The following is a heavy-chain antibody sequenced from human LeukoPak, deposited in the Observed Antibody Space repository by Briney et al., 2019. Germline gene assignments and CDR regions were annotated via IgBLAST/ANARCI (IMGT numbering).Heavy chain of an antibody. CDR1: GFTFSSYS. CDR3: AKPAKTDYADY. J-gene: IGHJ4*02. D-gene: IGHD1-14*01. Sequence: GGSLRLSCAASGFTFSSYSMNWVRQAPGKGLEWVSYISSSGSTIYYADSVKGRFTISRDNAKNSLYLQMNSLRADDTAVYYCAKPAKTDYADYWGQGTLVTVSS. V-gene: IGHV3-48*04. CDR2: ISSSGSTI.